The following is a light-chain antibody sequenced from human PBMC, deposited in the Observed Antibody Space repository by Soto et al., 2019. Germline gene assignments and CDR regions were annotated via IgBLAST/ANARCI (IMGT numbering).Light chain of an antibody. CDR1: SSDIGGYNS. CDR2: EVS. J-gene: IGLJ1*01. V-gene: IGLV2-8*01. Sequence: QSALTQPPSASGSPGQSVTISCAGTSSDIGGYNSVSWYQQHPGKAPKVIIYEVSKRPSGVPDRFSGSKSGNMASLTVSGLQAEDEADYYCSSYAGSDNLDVFGTGTKLTVL. CDR3: SSYAGSDNLDV.